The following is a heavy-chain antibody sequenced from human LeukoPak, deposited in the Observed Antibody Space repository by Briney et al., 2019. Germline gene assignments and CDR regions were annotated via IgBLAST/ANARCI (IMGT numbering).Heavy chain of an antibody. V-gene: IGHV3-11*04. CDR3: ARGLWESDSSGWLY. CDR2: ISNSGTTI. Sequence: PGGSLRLSCAASGFTFSDYYMSWIRQAPGKGLEWVSYISNSGTTIYYTDSVKGRFTISRDNAKSSLYLQMNSLRAEDTAVYYCARGLWESDSSGWLYWGQGTLVIVSS. J-gene: IGHJ4*02. D-gene: IGHD3-22*01. CDR1: GFTFSDYY.